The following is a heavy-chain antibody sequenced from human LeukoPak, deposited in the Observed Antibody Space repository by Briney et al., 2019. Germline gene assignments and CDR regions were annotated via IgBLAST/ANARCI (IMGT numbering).Heavy chain of an antibody. CDR3: ARALWSNSVDY. D-gene: IGHD2-21*01. V-gene: IGHV3-74*01. Sequence: GRSLRLSCAASGFTSSSYWMHWVRQAPGNVLVWVSRFHSDGNSTSYADSVKDRFTISRDNPQSTLYLQMNRLRAEDTAVFYCARALWSNSVDYWGQRTLVTVSS. J-gene: IGHJ4*02. CDR2: FHSDGNST. CDR1: GFTSSSYW.